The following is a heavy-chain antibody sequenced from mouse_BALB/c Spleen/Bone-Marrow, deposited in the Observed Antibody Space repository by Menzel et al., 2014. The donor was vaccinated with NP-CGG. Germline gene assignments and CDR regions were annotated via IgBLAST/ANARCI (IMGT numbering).Heavy chain of an antibody. V-gene: IGHV1-81*01. CDR1: GYTFTDYV. CDR3: ARGYYGSSYYFDY. CDR2: IYPGSGST. Sequence: VQLQQSGPELVKPGASVKVSCKASGYTFTDYVISWVKQRTGQGLEWIGEIYPGSGSTYYNEKFKGKATLTADKSSNTAYMQLSSLTSEDSAVYFCARGYYGSSYYFDYWGQGTTLTVSS. D-gene: IGHD1-1*01. J-gene: IGHJ2*01.